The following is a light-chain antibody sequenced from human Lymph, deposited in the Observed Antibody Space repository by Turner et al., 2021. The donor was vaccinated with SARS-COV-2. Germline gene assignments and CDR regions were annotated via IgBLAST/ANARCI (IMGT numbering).Light chain of an antibody. V-gene: IGKV1-16*01. Sequence: DIVMTQSQKFMSTSVGDRVSVTCKASQNVDTNVAWYQEKPGQSPKPLIYSASYRFSGVPDRFTGSGSGTDFTLTITTVQSEDLAEYFCQQYNSYPFTFGGGTKLDIK. J-gene: IGKJ4*02. CDR1: QNVDTN. CDR2: SAS. CDR3: QQYNSYPFT.